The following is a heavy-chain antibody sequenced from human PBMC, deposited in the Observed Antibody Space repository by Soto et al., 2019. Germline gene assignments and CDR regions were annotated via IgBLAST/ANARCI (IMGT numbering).Heavy chain of an antibody. Sequence: QVQLVESGGGVVQPGRSLGISCAASGFTFSSYGMHWVRQAPGKGLEWVAVISYDGSNKYYADSVKGRFTISRDNSKNTLYLQMNSLRAEDTAVYYCAKSGFDYWGQGTLVTVSS. V-gene: IGHV3-30*18. CDR1: GFTFSSYG. CDR3: AKSGFDY. CDR2: ISYDGSNK. J-gene: IGHJ4*02. D-gene: IGHD1-26*01.